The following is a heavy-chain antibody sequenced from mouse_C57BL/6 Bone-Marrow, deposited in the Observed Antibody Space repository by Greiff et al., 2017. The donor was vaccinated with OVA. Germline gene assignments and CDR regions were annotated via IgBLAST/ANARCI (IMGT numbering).Heavy chain of an antibody. CDR2: IWSDGST. CDR3: ARQGSWDWYFDV. Sequence: VKLQESGPGLVAPSQRLSITCTVSGFSLTSYGVHWVRQPPGKGLEWLVVIWSDGSTTYNSALKSRLSISKDNSKSQVFLKMNSLQTDDTAMYYCARQGSWDWYFDVWGTGTTVTVSS. CDR1: GFSLTSYG. V-gene: IGHV2-6-1*01. D-gene: IGHD1-1*02. J-gene: IGHJ1*03.